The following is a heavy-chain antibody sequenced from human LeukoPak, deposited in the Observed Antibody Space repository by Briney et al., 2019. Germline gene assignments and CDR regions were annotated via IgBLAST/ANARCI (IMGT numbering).Heavy chain of an antibody. CDR2: ISAYNGNT. Sequence: ASVKVSCKASGYTFTSYGISWVRQAPGQGLEWMGWISAYNGNTNYAQKLQGRVTMTTDTSTSTAYMELSSLRSEDTAVYYCARDPDYDRALDIWGQGTMVTVSS. CDR1: GYTFTSYG. CDR3: ARDPDYDRALDI. J-gene: IGHJ3*02. D-gene: IGHD3-9*01. V-gene: IGHV1-18*01.